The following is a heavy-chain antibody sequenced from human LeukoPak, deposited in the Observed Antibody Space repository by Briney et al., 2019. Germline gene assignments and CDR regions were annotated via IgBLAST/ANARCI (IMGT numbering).Heavy chain of an antibody. V-gene: IGHV3-23*01. CDR1: GFTFSSYA. CDR3: ASLYYYEGSEALDI. CDR2: ISGSGGST. Sequence: PGGSLRLSCAASGFTFSSYAMSWVRQAPGKGLEWVSAISGSGGSTYYADSVKGRFTISRDNSKNTLYLQMNSLRGEDTALYYCASLYYYEGSEALDIWGQGTMVTVSS. D-gene: IGHD3-22*01. J-gene: IGHJ3*02.